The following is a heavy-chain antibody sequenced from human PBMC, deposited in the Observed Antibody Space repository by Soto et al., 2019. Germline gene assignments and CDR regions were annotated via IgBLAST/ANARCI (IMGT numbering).Heavy chain of an antibody. V-gene: IGHV4-39*01. Sequence: QLQLQESGPGLVKPSETLSLTCTVSGGSISSSSYYWGWIRQPPGKGLEWIGSIYYSGSTYYNPSLKSRATISIDTSKNQFSQKLSSVTAADTAVYYCARQQYYYDSSGYRYWYFDLWGRGTLVTVSS. CDR2: IYYSGST. CDR3: ARQQYYYDSSGYRYWYFDL. CDR1: GGSISSSSYY. D-gene: IGHD3-22*01. J-gene: IGHJ2*01.